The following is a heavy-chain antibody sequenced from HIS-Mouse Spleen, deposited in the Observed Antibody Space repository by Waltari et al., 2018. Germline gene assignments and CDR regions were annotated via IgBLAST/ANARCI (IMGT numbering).Heavy chain of an antibody. J-gene: IGHJ3*02. CDR2: ISYDGSNK. CDR3: AGDRAYSRSSAFYI. Sequence: QVQLVESGGGVVQPGRSLRLSCAASGFTFSSYAMHWVRQAPGKGLEWVAVISYDGSNKYYADSVKGRFTISREKSKNHLDLEMNSLGAEETAVYYWAGDRAYSRSSAFYIRGQGKMVTVSS. CDR1: GFTFSSYA. D-gene: IGHD6-6*01. V-gene: IGHV3-30*04.